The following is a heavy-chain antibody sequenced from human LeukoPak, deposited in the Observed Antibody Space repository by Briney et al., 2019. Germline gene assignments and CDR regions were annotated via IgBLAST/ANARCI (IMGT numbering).Heavy chain of an antibody. CDR2: IYSGGST. D-gene: IGHD4-17*01. V-gene: IGHV3-66*01. J-gene: IGHJ4*02. Sequence: GGSLRLSCAASGFTVSSNYMSWVRQAPGKGLEWVSVIYSGGSTHYADSVKGRFTISRDNSKNTLYLQMNSLRAEDTAVYYCARDHYGDYLFDYWGQGTLVTFSS. CDR1: GFTVSSNY. CDR3: ARDHYGDYLFDY.